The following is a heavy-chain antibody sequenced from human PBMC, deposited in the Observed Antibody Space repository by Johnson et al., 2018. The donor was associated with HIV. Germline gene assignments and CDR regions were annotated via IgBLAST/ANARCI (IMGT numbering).Heavy chain of an antibody. V-gene: IGHV3-66*03. CDR3: ARGCRDGYTCDAFDV. CDR1: GFTVSSNY. Sequence: ESGGGLIQPGGSLRLSCAASGFTVSSNYMSWVRQGPGKGLEWVSVISGRGGSTYYADSVKGRFTISRDNSKNTLYLQMNSLRAEDTAVYYCARGCRDGYTCDAFDVWGQGTRVTVSS. CDR2: ISGRGGST. D-gene: IGHD5-24*01. J-gene: IGHJ3*01.